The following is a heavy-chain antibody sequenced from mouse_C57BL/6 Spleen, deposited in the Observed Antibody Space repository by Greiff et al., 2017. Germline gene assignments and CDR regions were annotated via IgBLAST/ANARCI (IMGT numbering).Heavy chain of an antibody. J-gene: IGHJ4*01. CDR3: ERWVIYDGYYEGVDY. Sequence: QVQLQQSGAELARPGASVKLSCKASGYTFTSYGISWVKQRTGQGLEWIGEIYPRSGNTYYNERFKGKATVTADNTSSTAYMELRSLTSEDSAVYVCERWVIYDGYYEGVDYWGQGTSVTVSS. D-gene: IGHD2-3*01. CDR1: GYTFTSYG. V-gene: IGHV1-81*01. CDR2: IYPRSGNT.